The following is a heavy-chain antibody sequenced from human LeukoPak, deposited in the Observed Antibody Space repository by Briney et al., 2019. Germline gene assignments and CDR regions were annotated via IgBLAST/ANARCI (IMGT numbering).Heavy chain of an antibody. CDR2: ISGSGGST. J-gene: IGHJ4*02. D-gene: IGHD5-18*01. CDR1: GFTFSSYA. CDR3: AKIQGYYFDY. V-gene: IGHV3-23*01. Sequence: GGSLRLSCAASGFTFSSYAMSWVRQVPGKGLEWVSGISGSGGSTNYADSVKGRFTISRDNSKNTLYLQMNSLRAEDTAVYYCAKIQGYYFDYWGQGTLVTVSS.